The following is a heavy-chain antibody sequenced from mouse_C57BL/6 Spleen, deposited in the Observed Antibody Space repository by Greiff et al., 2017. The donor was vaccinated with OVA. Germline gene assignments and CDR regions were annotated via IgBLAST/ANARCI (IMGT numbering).Heavy chain of an antibody. D-gene: IGHD2-1*01. CDR3: ARGGNYPVYYAMDY. CDR1: GYTFTDYN. CDR2: INPNNGGT. Sequence: VQLQQSGPELVKPGASVKMSCKASGYTFTDYNMHWVKQSHGKSLEWIGYINPNNGGTSYNQKFKGKATLTVNKSSSTAYMELRSLTSEDSAVYYCARGGNYPVYYAMDYWGQGTSVTVSS. V-gene: IGHV1-22*01. J-gene: IGHJ4*01.